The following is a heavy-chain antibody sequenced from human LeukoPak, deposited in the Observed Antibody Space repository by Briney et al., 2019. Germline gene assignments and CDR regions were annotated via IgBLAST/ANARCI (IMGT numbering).Heavy chain of an antibody. CDR1: GFTFDDYA. CDR3: AKGGPAVGRYYMDV. CDR2: ISWNSGSI. D-gene: IGHD6-13*01. V-gene: IGHV3-9*01. Sequence: PGGSLRLSCAASGFTFDDYAMHWVRQAPGKGLEWVSGISWNSGSIGYADSVKGRLTISRDNAKNSLYLQMNSLRAEDTALYYCAKGGPAVGRYYMDVWGKGTTVTVSS. J-gene: IGHJ6*03.